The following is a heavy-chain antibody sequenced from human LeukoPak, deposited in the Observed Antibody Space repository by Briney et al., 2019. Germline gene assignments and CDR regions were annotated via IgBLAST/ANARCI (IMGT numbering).Heavy chain of an antibody. J-gene: IGHJ4*02. V-gene: IGHV3-30*04. Sequence: GGSLRLSCAASGFTFSSYAMHWVRQAPGKGLEWVAVISYDGSNRYYADSVKGRFTISRDNSKNTLYLQMNSLRAEDTAVYYCARGARSSAYGDYWGQGTLVTVSS. CDR3: ARGARSSAYGDY. CDR2: ISYDGSNR. D-gene: IGHD5-12*01. CDR1: GFTFSSYA.